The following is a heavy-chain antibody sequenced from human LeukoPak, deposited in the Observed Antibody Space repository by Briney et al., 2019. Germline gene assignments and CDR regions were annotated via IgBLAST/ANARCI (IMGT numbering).Heavy chain of an antibody. Sequence: PSQTLSLTCTVFYGSISSTDYYWGWIRQPPGKGPEWIAYIHYSGRTYSNPSLRSRITISMDTSKNQFSLKLSSVTAADTAVYYCVRYYYESSGYSHWFVPWGQGTLVTVSS. CDR3: VRYYYESSGYSHWFVP. D-gene: IGHD3-22*01. V-gene: IGHV4-30-4*01. CDR1: YGSISSTDYY. CDR2: IHYSGRT. J-gene: IGHJ5*02.